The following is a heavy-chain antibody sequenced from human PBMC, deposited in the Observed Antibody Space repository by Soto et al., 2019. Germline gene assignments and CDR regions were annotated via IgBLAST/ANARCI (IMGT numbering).Heavy chain of an antibody. D-gene: IGHD1-26*01. Sequence: SETLSLTCAVSGGSISSGGYSWSWIRQPPGKGLEWIGYIYYSGSTNYNPSLKSRVTISVDTSKNQFSLKLSSVTAADTAVYYCARRYGGNFDYWGQGTLVTVSS. J-gene: IGHJ4*02. CDR2: IYYSGST. V-gene: IGHV4-61*08. CDR1: GGSISSGGYS. CDR3: ARRYGGNFDY.